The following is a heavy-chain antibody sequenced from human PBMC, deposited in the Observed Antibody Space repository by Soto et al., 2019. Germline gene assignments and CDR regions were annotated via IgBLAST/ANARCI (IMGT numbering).Heavy chain of an antibody. J-gene: IGHJ4*02. D-gene: IGHD2-15*01. CDR1: GFPFSSYS. CDR3: ARVPSVVVTIPDY. Sequence: GGSLRLSCAASGFPFSSYSMNWVRQAPGKGLEWVSSISSSSSYIYYADSVKGRFTISRDNAKNSLYLQMNSLRAEDTAVYYCARVPSVVVTIPDYWGQGTLVTVSS. CDR2: ISSSSSYI. V-gene: IGHV3-21*01.